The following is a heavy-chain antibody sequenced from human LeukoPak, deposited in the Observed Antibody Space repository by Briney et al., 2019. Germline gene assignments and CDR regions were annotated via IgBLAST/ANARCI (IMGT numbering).Heavy chain of an antibody. CDR3: AGANSGSYYNY. J-gene: IGHJ4*02. CDR2: INPNSGGT. Sequence: GASVKVSCKASGYTFTSYDINWVRQATGQGLEWMGRINPNSGGTNYAQKFQGRVTMTRDTSISTAYMELSRLGSDDTAVYYCAGANSGSYYNYWGQGTLVTVSS. CDR1: GYTFTSYD. D-gene: IGHD1-26*01. V-gene: IGHV1-2*06.